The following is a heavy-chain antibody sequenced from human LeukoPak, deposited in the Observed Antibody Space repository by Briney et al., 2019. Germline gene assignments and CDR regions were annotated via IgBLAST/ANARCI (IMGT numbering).Heavy chain of an antibody. Sequence: GGSLRLSRAASGFTFSSYAMSWVRQAPGKGLEWVSAISGSGGSTYYADSVKGRFTISRDNSKNTLYLQMNSLRAEDTAVYYCAKVFPWFGELFYFDYWGQGTLVTVSS. CDR3: AKVFPWFGELFYFDY. CDR2: ISGSGGST. J-gene: IGHJ4*02. CDR1: GFTFSSYA. V-gene: IGHV3-23*01. D-gene: IGHD3-10*01.